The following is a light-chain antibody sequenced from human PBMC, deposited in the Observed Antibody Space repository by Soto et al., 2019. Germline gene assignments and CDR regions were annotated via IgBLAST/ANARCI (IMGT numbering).Light chain of an antibody. CDR1: SSDVGRYNY. V-gene: IGLV2-14*01. J-gene: IGLJ2*01. Sequence: QSALTQPASVSGSPGQSITISCTGTSSDVGRYNYVSWYQQHPGKAPNLMIYEVSNRPSGVSNRFSGSKSGNTASLTISGLQAEDEADYYCSSYTISSTLVFGGGTKLTVL. CDR2: EVS. CDR3: SSYTISSTLV.